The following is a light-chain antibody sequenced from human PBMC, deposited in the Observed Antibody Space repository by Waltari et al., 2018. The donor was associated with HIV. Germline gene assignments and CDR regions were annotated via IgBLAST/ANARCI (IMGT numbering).Light chain of an antibody. CDR2: AAS. CDR3: QQSFNTPLT. V-gene: IGKV1-39*01. CDR1: QNISSY. Sequence: DIQMIQSQSSLSASIGDRVTLTCRASQNISSYLNWYQQKPGKAPRFLIYAASSLQSGVPSTFSGSGSGTDFTLTISSLQREDFATYYCQQSFNTPLTFGGGTKVEIK. J-gene: IGKJ4*01.